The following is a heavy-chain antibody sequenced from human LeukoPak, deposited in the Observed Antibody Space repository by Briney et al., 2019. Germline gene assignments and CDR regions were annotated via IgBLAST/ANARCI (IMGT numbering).Heavy chain of an antibody. Sequence: GGSLRLSCAASGLTFSSYAISWVRQAPGKGLEWVSGIGGSGGATHHADSVKGRFTISRASSKNTLYLQMNSLRAEDTAVYYCANPGLLSSGLYYYFYMDVWGKGTTVTVSS. V-gene: IGHV3-23*01. CDR1: GLTFSSYA. D-gene: IGHD3-10*01. J-gene: IGHJ6*03. CDR2: IGGSGGAT. CDR3: ANPGLLSSGLYYYFYMDV.